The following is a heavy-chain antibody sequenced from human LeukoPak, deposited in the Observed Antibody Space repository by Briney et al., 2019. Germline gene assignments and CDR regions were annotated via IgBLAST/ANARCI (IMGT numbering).Heavy chain of an antibody. J-gene: IGHJ4*02. CDR1: GFTFSKNA. CDR2: IGATGSTT. Sequence: GGSLRLSCTGSGFTFSKNAMRWVRQAPGKGLEWVAAIGATGSTTYYADSVKGRFTISRDNSKNTIYLQMDSLRAEDTAIYYCAKVFSTYYFDPWGQGTLVTVSS. CDR3: AKVFSTYYFDP. D-gene: IGHD2/OR15-2a*01. V-gene: IGHV3-23*01.